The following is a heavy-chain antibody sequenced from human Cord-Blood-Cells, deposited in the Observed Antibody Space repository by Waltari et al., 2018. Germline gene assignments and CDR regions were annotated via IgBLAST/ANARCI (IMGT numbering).Heavy chain of an antibody. CDR3: ARDQGIAVAGDY. D-gene: IGHD6-19*01. Sequence: QVQLQQWGAGLLKPSETLSLTCAVYGGSFSGYYWSWTRQPPGKGLEWIGEINHSGSTNYNPSLKSRVTISVDTSKNQFSLKLSSVTAADTAVYYCARDQGIAVAGDYWGQGTLVTVSS. J-gene: IGHJ4*02. V-gene: IGHV4-34*01. CDR2: INHSGST. CDR1: GGSFSGYY.